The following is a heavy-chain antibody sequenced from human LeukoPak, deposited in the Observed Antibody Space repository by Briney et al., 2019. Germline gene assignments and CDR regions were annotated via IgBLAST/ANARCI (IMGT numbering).Heavy chain of an antibody. CDR2: IGSDGRA. D-gene: IGHD2-15*01. J-gene: IGHJ4*02. CDR3: AKEWWPRGPDY. CDR1: GFTFSSYW. Sequence: GGSLRLSCAASGFTFSSYWMSWVRQAPGKGLEWVSGIGSDGRAFYTDSVKGRFTISRDNSKNTLYLQMNSLRAEDTAVYYCAKEWWPRGPDYWGEGTLVTVSS. V-gene: IGHV3-23*01.